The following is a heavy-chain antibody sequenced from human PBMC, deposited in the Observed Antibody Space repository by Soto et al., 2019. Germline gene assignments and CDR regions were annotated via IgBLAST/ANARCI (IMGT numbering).Heavy chain of an antibody. V-gene: IGHV3-64*01. J-gene: IGHJ4*02. D-gene: IGHD5-12*01. Sequence: GGSLRLSCAASGFTFSSYAMHWVRQAPGKGLEYVSAISSNGGSTYYANSVKGRFTISRDNSKNTLYLQMGSLRAEDMAVYYCARVMSGYDLPYFDYWGQGTLVTVSS. CDR3: ARVMSGYDLPYFDY. CDR1: GFTFSSYA. CDR2: ISSNGGST.